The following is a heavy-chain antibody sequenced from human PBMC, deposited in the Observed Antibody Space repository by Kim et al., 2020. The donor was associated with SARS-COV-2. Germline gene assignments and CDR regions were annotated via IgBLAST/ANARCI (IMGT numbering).Heavy chain of an antibody. J-gene: IGHJ3*02. V-gene: IGHV3-30*18. CDR1: GFTFSSYG. Sequence: GGSLRLSCAASGFTFSSYGMHWVRQAPGKGLEWVAVISYDGSNKYYADSVKGRFTISRDNSKNTLYLQMNSLRAEDTAVYYCAKDDFGYQLLPDPFDIWG. CDR2: ISYDGSNK. CDR3: AKDDFGYQLLPDPFDI. D-gene: IGHD2-2*01.